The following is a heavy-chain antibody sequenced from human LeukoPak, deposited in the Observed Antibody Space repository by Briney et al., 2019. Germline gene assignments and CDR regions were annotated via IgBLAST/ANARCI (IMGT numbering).Heavy chain of an antibody. CDR1: GGSFSGYY. CDR3: ARTLTTGYYHYGMDV. V-gene: IGHV4-34*01. J-gene: IGHJ6*02. Sequence: SETLSLTCAVYGGSFSGYYWSWIRQPPGKGLEWIGTISYSGSTYYNPSLKSRVTISVDTSKNQFSLKLSSVTAADTAVYYCARTLTTGYYHYGMDVWGQGTTVTVSS. D-gene: IGHD1-14*01. CDR2: ISYSGST.